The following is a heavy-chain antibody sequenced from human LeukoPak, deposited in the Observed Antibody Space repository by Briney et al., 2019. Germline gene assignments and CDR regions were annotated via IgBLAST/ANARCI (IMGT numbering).Heavy chain of an antibody. V-gene: IGHV3-66*01. CDR1: GFTVSSNY. J-gene: IGHJ4*02. D-gene: IGHD6-19*01. CDR2: IYSGGST. CDR3: ARAESGQWYIDY. Sequence: GGSLRLSCAASGFTVSSNYMSWVPQAPGKGLEWVSLIYSGGSTYYADSVKGRFTISRDNSKNTLYLQMNSLRAEETAVYYCARAESGQWYIDYWGQGTLVTVSS.